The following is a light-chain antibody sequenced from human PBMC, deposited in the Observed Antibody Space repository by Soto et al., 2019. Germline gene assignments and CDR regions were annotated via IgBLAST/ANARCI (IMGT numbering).Light chain of an antibody. V-gene: IGLV2-14*03. CDR2: DVS. Sequence: QPVLTQPASVSGSPGQSITISCTGTSSDVGGYNYVSWYQQHPGKAPKLMIYDVSNRPSGVSNRFSGSKSGNTASLTISGLQAEDEADYYCSSYTSSGASVFGTATKLTVL. CDR1: SSDVGGYNY. CDR3: SSYTSSGASV. J-gene: IGLJ1*01.